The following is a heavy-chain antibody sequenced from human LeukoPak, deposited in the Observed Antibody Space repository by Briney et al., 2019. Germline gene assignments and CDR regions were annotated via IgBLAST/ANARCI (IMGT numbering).Heavy chain of an antibody. J-gene: IGHJ6*02. V-gene: IGHV3-53*01. D-gene: IGHD5-12*01. CDR2: IYSGGST. CDR1: GFTFSSYA. CDR3: ARVMLLRGYSGYDLNYGMDV. Sequence: GSLRLSCAASGFTFSSYAMSWVRQAPGKGLEWVSVIYSGGSTYYADSVKGRFTISRDNSKNTLYLQMNSLRAEDTAVYYCARVMLLRGYSGYDLNYGMDVWGQGTTVTVSS.